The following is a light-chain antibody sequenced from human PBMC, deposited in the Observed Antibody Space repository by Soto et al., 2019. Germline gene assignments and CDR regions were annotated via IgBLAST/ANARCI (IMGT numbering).Light chain of an antibody. J-gene: IGKJ1*01. V-gene: IGKV3-20*01. CDR1: QSVTNNQ. Sequence: EIVWTQSPGSLSLSPGGRATVSCRSSQSVTNNQLAWFRQKPGQAPRLLIWGVSNRATGIPARFSGSGSGTEFTLTISSLQSEDFAVYYCQQYGSSTRTFGQGTKVDIK. CDR3: QQYGSSTRT. CDR2: GVS.